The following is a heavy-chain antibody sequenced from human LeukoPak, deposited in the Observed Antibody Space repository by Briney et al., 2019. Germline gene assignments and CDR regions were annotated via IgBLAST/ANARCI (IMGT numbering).Heavy chain of an antibody. CDR1: GFTFDDYA. CDR2: IRGDGTTT. Sequence: GGSLRLSCAASGFTFDDYAMHWVRLGPGKGLEWVSLIRGDGTTTYYADSVKGRFTISRDNSKNSLYLQMNSLRTGDTALYYCTKDIGSGWSFDYWGQGTLVTVSS. D-gene: IGHD6-19*01. CDR3: TKDIGSGWSFDY. V-gene: IGHV3-43*02. J-gene: IGHJ4*02.